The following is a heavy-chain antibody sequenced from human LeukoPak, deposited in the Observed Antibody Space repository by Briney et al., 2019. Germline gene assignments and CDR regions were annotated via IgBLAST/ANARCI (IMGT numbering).Heavy chain of an antibody. V-gene: IGHV4-30-4*08. CDR2: IYYTGNT. Sequence: SETLSLTCTVSGGSISSVDYYWSWIRQPPGMDLEWIGYIYYTGNTYYNPSLKSRVTISVDTSKNQFSLKLSSVTAADTAVYYCARVYGSGTSRGFDPWGQGTLVTVSS. D-gene: IGHD3-10*01. J-gene: IGHJ5*02. CDR1: GGSISSVDYY. CDR3: ARVYGSGTSRGFDP.